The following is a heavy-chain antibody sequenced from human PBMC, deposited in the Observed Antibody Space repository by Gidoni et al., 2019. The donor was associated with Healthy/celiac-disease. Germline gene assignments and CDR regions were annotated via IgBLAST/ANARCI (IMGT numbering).Heavy chain of an antibody. CDR1: GYTFPGYY. CDR2: INPNSGGT. V-gene: IGHV1-2*02. D-gene: IGHD4-17*01. Sequence: QVQLVQSGAEVKKPGASVKVSCKASGYTFPGYYMHWVRQAPGQGLEWMGWINPNSGGTNYAQKFQGRVTMTRDTSISTAYMELSRLRSDDTAVYYCARERGGDYGDYVFDYWGQGTLVTVSS. CDR3: ARERGGDYGDYVFDY. J-gene: IGHJ4*02.